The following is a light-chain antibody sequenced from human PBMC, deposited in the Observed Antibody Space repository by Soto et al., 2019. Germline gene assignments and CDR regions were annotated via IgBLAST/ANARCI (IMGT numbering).Light chain of an antibody. CDR2: YTS. V-gene: IGLV1-44*01. CDR3: AAWDDSLNGPA. CDR1: YSNIGIND. Sequence: QSVLSQPPSASGTPGQTVTVSCSGTYSNIGINDVHWYRQLSGTAPQILIYYTSQRATGVPDRFSGSRYGTSASLVISGLQTEDEADYHCAAWDDSLNGPAFGGGTKLTVL. J-gene: IGLJ2*01.